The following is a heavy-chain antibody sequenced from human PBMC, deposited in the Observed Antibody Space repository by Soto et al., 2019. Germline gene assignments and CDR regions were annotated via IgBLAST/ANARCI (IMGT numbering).Heavy chain of an antibody. CDR2: ISWNSGTI. CDR1: GFSFDDYA. V-gene: IGHV3-9*01. J-gene: IGHJ6*02. CDR3: AKSTGGTANGMGV. D-gene: IGHD2-8*02. Sequence: EVQVVESGGGLVQPGRSLRLSCAASGFSFDDYAMHWVRQAPGKGLEWVSGISWNSGTIGYADSVKGRFTISRDNAKNSLYRQMNSLGAEDTALYYCAKSTGGTANGMGVWGQGTTVTVSS.